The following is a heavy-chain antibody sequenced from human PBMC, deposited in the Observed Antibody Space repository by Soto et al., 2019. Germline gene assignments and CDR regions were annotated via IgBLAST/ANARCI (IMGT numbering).Heavy chain of an antibody. CDR2: IYYSGST. D-gene: IGHD2-15*01. J-gene: IGHJ6*02. Sequence: QLQLQESGPGLVKPSETLSLTCTVSGGSISSSSYYWGWIRQPPGKGLEWIGSIYYSGSTYYNPSLKSRVTISVDTSKNQFSLKLSSVTAADTAVYYCARRASTPSNYYYYYGMDVWGQGTTVTVSS. V-gene: IGHV4-39*01. CDR1: GGSISSSSYY. CDR3: ARRASTPSNYYYYYGMDV.